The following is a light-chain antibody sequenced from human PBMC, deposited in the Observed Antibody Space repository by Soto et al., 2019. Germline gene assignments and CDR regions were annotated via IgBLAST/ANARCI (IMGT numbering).Light chain of an antibody. J-gene: IGKJ4*01. CDR1: QSVFYRSTKTNY. V-gene: IGKV4-1*01. CDR2: WAS. Sequence: DIVMTQSPVSLTVSLGERATISCKSSQSVFYRSTKTNYLGWYQQKLGQRPRLLISWASTREIGVPDRFSGSGSRTDFTLTISRLQAEDAAIYYCQQYYEPPFTFGGGTKVEI. CDR3: QQYYEPPFT.